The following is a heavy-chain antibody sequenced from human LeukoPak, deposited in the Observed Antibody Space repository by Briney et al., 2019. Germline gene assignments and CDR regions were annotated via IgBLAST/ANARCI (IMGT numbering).Heavy chain of an antibody. CDR3: ARATGQYYDFWSGYYRTPSPPYYFDY. J-gene: IGHJ4*02. CDR2: INHSGST. CDR1: GGSFSGYY. V-gene: IGHV4-34*01. D-gene: IGHD3-3*01. Sequence: SETLSLTCAVYGGSFSGYYWSWIRQPPGKGLEWIGEINHSGSTNYNPSLKSRVTISVDTSKNQFSLKLSSVTAADTAVYYCARATGQYYDFWSGYYRTPSPPYYFDYWGQGTLVTVSS.